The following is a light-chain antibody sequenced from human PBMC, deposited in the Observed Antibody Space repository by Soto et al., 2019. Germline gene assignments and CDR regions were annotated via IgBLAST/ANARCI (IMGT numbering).Light chain of an antibody. V-gene: IGKV3-11*01. CDR1: QSASSY. Sequence: DIVLTQSPATLSLSPGERATLSCRASQSASSYLAWYQQKPGQAPRLLIYDASNRATGIPARFSGSGSGTDFTLTISSLEPEDFAVYYCQQRSNWPPALTFGGGTKVEIK. CDR2: DAS. CDR3: QQRSNWPPALT. J-gene: IGKJ4*01.